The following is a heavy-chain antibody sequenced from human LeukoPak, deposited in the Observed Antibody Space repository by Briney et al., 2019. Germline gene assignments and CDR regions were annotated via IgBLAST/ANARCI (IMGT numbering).Heavy chain of an antibody. J-gene: IGHJ4*02. CDR2: ISGSGGST. CDR1: GFTFSSYA. V-gene: IGHV3-23*01. D-gene: IGHD2-2*01. CDR3: AKSQGSGEYQLLPYFDY. Sequence: GGSLRLSCAASGFTFSSYAMSWVRQAPGKGLEWVSAISGSGGSTYYADSVKGRFTISRDNSKNTLCLQMNSLRAEDTAVYYCAKSQGSGEYQLLPYFDYWDQGTLVTVSS.